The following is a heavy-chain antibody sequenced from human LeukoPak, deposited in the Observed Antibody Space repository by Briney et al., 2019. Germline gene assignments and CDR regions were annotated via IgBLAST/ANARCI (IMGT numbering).Heavy chain of an antibody. V-gene: IGHV4-34*01. CDR3: ARGIVGATDFDY. Sequence: SETLSPTCAVYGGSFSGYYWSWIRQPPGKGLEWIGEINHSGSTNYNPSLKSRVTISVDTSKNQFSLKLSSVTAADTAVYYCARGIVGATDFDYWGQRTLVTVSS. CDR2: INHSGST. D-gene: IGHD1-26*01. J-gene: IGHJ4*02. CDR1: GGSFSGYY.